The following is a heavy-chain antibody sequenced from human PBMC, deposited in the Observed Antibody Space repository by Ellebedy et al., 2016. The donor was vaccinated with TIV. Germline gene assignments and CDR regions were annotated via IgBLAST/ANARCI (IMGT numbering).Heavy chain of an antibody. CDR1: GGTFSSYA. CDR3: AKEGRGAFLTALYLDP. J-gene: IGHJ5*02. Sequence: AASVKVSCKASGGTFSSYAISWVRQAPGQGLEWVGGIIPFSGTVFYAQEFQGRVTITADESTRTAYMELSSLRYEDTAIYYCAKEGRGAFLTALYLDPWGQGTPVTVSS. D-gene: IGHD3-9*01. V-gene: IGHV1-69*13. CDR2: IIPFSGTV.